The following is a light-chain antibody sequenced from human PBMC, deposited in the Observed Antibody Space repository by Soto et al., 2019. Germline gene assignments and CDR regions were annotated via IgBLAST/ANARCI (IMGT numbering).Light chain of an antibody. Sequence: ELMRTHSPGPLSVSPGEGANISCTASQSVNLNLAWYQQQPRQPPRIHLYGASTRPTGIPVRFRGIGSGTEFTLNISSLQSEDSAVYYWHHYNSWPRGTLGPGTKVEIK. CDR3: HHYNSWPRGT. V-gene: IGKV3-15*01. CDR2: GAS. J-gene: IGKJ3*01. CDR1: QSVNLN.